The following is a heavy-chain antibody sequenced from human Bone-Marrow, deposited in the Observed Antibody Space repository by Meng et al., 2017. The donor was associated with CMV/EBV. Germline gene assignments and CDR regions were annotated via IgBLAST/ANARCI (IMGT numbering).Heavy chain of an antibody. V-gene: IGHV3-48*04. CDR1: GFTFSSYS. CDR3: ARDSGVYGMDV. D-gene: IGHD3-10*01. J-gene: IGHJ6*02. Sequence: GESLKISCAASGFTFSSYSMNWVRQAPGKGLEWVSYISGSATTIYYADSVKGRFTISRDNTKNSLYLQMNSLRVEDTAVYYCARDSGVYGMDVWGQGTTVTVSS. CDR2: ISGSATTI.